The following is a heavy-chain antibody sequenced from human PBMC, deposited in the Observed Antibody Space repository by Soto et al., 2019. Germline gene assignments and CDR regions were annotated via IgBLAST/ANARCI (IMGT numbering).Heavy chain of an antibody. CDR1: GGTFSSYT. J-gene: IGHJ4*02. D-gene: IGHD2-2*01. CDR2: IIPILGIA. Sequence: AVKVSCKACGGTFSSYTISWVRQAPGQGLEWMGRIIPILGIANYAQKFQGRVTITADKSTSTAYMELRSLRSDDTAVYYCARDTGSGCSSTSYSLWGQGTLVTVSS. CDR3: ARDTGSGCSSTSYSL. V-gene: IGHV1-69*04.